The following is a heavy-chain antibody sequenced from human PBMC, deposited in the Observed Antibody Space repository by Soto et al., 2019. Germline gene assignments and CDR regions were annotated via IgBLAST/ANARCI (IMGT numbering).Heavy chain of an antibody. V-gene: IGHV1-2*02. Sequence: ASVKVSCKASGYTFTGYYMHWVRQAPGQGLEWMGWINPKSGATNYAQNFQGRVTMTRDTSISTAYMELSRLRSDDTAVYYCARVDCSGGSCPINYYYYGMDVWGQGTTVTVSS. CDR3: ARVDCSGGSCPINYYYYGMDV. CDR1: GYTFTGYY. CDR2: INPKSGAT. D-gene: IGHD2-15*01. J-gene: IGHJ6*02.